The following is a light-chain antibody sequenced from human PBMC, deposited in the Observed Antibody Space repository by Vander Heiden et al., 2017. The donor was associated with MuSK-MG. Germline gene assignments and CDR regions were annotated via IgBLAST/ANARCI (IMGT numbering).Light chain of an antibody. CDR2: GAS. J-gene: IGKJ2*01. V-gene: IGKV3-20*01. CDR3: QQYGSSPMYT. Sequence: EIVLTQSPGTLSLSPGERATLSCRASQSVSSSYLAWYQQKPGQAPRLLIYGASSRATGIPDRFSGSGSGTDFTLTISRLDPEDFAVYYCQQYGSSPMYTF. CDR1: QSVSSSY.